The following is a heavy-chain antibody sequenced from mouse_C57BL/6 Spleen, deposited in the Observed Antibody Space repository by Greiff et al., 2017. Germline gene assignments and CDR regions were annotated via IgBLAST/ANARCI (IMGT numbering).Heavy chain of an antibody. CDR1: GYTFTSYW. J-gene: IGHJ3*01. CDR2: IYPGSGST. CDR3: ARPYRYGSSPSWFAC. D-gene: IGHD1-1*01. V-gene: IGHV1-55*01. Sequence: QVQLQQPGAELVKPGASVKMSCKASGYTFTSYWITWVKQRPGQGLEWIGDIYPGSGSTNYNEKFKSKATLTVDTSSSTAYMQLSSLTSEDSAVYYCARPYRYGSSPSWFACWGQGALVTVSA.